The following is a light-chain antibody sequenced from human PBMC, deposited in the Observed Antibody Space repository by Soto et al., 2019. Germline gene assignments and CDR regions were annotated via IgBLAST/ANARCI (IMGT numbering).Light chain of an antibody. V-gene: IGKV1-39*01. CDR1: QYVSSH. CDR3: QQCYSSPLT. J-gene: IGKJ4*01. Sequence: DIEMTQSPSSLSASIGDRVTITCRASQYVSSHLNWYQQKPGKAPKVLIYAATSLQSGVPSRFSGSGSGTDFTLTISSLQPEDFATYYCQQCYSSPLTFGGGTKVDIK. CDR2: AAT.